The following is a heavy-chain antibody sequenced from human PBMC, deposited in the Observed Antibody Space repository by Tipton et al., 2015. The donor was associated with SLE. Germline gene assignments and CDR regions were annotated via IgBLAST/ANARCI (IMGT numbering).Heavy chain of an antibody. D-gene: IGHD7-27*01. CDR3: ARVTGENWYFDL. CDR2: ISSGHTV. CDR1: GFTFSNYE. J-gene: IGHJ2*01. V-gene: IGHV3-48*03. Sequence: SLRLSCAASGFTFSNYEMNWVRQAPGKGLEWVSYISSGHTVYYADSVKGRFTISRDDAKNSLYLQMNSLRADDTAVYYCARVTGENWYFDLWGRGTLVTVSS.